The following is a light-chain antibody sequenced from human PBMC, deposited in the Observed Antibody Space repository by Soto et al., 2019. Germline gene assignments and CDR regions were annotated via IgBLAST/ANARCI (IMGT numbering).Light chain of an antibody. CDR1: QSVNSN. J-gene: IGKJ5*01. Sequence: EIVMTQSPATLSVSPGERATLSCRASQSVNSNYLAWYHQKPGQAPRLLIYGISKRATDIPDRFSGSGSGTEFTLTISSLQPEDFATYYCRQHGQWPITFGQGTRLEIK. CDR2: GIS. V-gene: IGKV3D-15*01. CDR3: RQHGQWPIT.